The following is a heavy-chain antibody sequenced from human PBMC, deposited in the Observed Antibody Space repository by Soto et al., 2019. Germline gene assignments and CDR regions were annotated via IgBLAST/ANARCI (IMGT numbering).Heavy chain of an antibody. D-gene: IGHD6-19*01. V-gene: IGHV5-51*01. Sequence: PGESRKISCKGSGYSFTIYWIGWVLKRPWKGLEWMGIIYPGDSDTRYSPSFQGQVTISADKSISTAYLQWSSLKASDTAMYYCARRIAVAGTHYYGMDVWGQGTTVTVSS. J-gene: IGHJ6*02. CDR3: ARRIAVAGTHYYGMDV. CDR1: GYSFTIYW. CDR2: IYPGDSDT.